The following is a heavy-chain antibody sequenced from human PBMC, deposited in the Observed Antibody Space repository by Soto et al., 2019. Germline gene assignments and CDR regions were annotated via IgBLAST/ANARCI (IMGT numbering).Heavy chain of an antibody. J-gene: IGHJ5*02. CDR3: ARAGCSSGSCYTGWFDP. CDR1: GGSISSYY. Sequence: QVQLQESGPGLVKPSETLSLTCTVSGGSISSYYWSWMRQPPGKGLEWIGNIYYSGSTNYNPSLKSRGSISVGMSKNQLSLKLRSVTAADTAIYYCARAGCSSGSCYTGWFDPWGQGTLVTVSS. V-gene: IGHV4-59*01. D-gene: IGHD2-2*02. CDR2: IYYSGST.